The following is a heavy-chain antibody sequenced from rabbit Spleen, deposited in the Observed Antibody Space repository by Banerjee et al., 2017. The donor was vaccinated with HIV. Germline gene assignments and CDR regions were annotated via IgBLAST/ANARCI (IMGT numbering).Heavy chain of an antibody. V-gene: IGHV1S45*01. CDR3: ARGGGYSGISSGTFKL. CDR1: GVSFSNDHY. CDR2: IEGGSSTFS. D-gene: IGHD7-1*01. J-gene: IGHJ4*01. Sequence: QEQLEESGGGLVKPGASLTLTCTASGVSFSNDHYMCWVRQAPGKGLEWIACIEGGSSTFSFFASWAKGRFTISKTSSTTVTLQMTSLTAADTATYFCARGGGYSGISSGTFKLWGPGTLVTVS.